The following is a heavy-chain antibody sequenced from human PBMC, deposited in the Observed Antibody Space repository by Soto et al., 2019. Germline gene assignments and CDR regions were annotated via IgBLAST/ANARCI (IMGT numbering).Heavy chain of an antibody. CDR1: GFTFSSYA. J-gene: IGHJ4*02. Sequence: EVQLLESGGGLVQPGGSLRLSCAASGFTFSSYAMSWVRQAPGKGLEWVSAISGSGGSTYYADSVKGRFTISRDNSKNTLYLQMNSLRAEDTAVYYCAKDAVYSGRYSSPSIFDYWGQGTLVTVSS. CDR3: AKDAVYSGRYSSPSIFDY. CDR2: ISGSGGST. D-gene: IGHD1-26*01. V-gene: IGHV3-23*01.